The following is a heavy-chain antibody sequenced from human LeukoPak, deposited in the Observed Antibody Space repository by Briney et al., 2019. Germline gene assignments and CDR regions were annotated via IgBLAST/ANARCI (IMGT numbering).Heavy chain of an antibody. CDR3: ASVSGATDNPNYDILTGQMGMDV. CDR1: GFTFSSYW. J-gene: IGHJ6*02. D-gene: IGHD3-9*01. Sequence: TGGSRRLSCAASGFTFSSYWMSWVRQAPGKGLEWVANIKQDGSEKYYVDSVKGRFTISRDNAKNSLYLQMNSLRSDDTAVYYCASVSGATDNPNYDILTGQMGMDVWGQGTTVTVSS. V-gene: IGHV3-7*03. CDR2: IKQDGSEK.